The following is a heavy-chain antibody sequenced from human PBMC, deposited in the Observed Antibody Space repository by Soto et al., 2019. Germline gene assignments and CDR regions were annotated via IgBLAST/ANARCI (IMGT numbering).Heavy chain of an antibody. CDR2: IYPDDSDT. J-gene: IGHJ4*02. CDR3: ARSYESSGYCLDY. D-gene: IGHD3-22*01. V-gene: IGHV5-51*01. CDR1: GGHFTRYW. Sequence: GECLTSHRTGSGGHFTRYWSGWVRQLPGRGLELIGIIYPDDSDTRSSPYFQGQVTISADKSISTPYLQWSSLKASDTAMYYCARSYESSGYCLDYWGQGTLVTVSS.